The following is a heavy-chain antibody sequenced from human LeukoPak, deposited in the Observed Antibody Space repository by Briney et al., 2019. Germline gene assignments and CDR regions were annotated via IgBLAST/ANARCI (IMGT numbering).Heavy chain of an antibody. D-gene: IGHD6-19*01. J-gene: IGHJ4*02. CDR2: INHSGST. V-gene: IGHV4-38-2*02. Sequence: PSETLSLTCAVSNYSISSGYYWGWIRQPPGKGLEWIGSINHSGSTYYNPSLKIRVTISVDTSKNQFSLKLSSVTAADTAVYYCARDQEQWLSIDYWGQGTLVTVSS. CDR3: ARDQEQWLSIDY. CDR1: NYSISSGYY.